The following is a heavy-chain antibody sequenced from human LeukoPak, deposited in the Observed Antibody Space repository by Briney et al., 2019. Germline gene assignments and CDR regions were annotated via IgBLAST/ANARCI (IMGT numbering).Heavy chain of an antibody. CDR2: ISYDGSNK. D-gene: IGHD4-17*01. CDR1: GFTFSSYG. CDR3: AKAFYGDHVGVGDAFDI. J-gene: IGHJ3*02. Sequence: PGRSLRLSCATSGFTFSSYGMHWVRQAPGKGLEWVAVISYDGSNKYYADSVKGRFTISRDNSKNTLYLQMNSLRAEDTAVYYCAKAFYGDHVGVGDAFDIWGQGTMVTVSS. V-gene: IGHV3-30*18.